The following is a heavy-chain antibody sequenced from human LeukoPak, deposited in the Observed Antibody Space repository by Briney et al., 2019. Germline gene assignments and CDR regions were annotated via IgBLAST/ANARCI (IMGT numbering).Heavy chain of an antibody. CDR2: ISYDGSNK. CDR3: AKDRRIAAAGKYYYYYYGMDV. V-gene: IGHV3-30*18. CDR1: GFTFSDYG. J-gene: IGHJ6*02. Sequence: GGSLRLSCAASGFTFSDYGMHWVRQAPGKGLEWVAVISYDGSNKYYADSVKGRFTISRDNSKNTLYLQMNSLRAEDTAVFYCAKDRRIAAAGKYYYYYYGMDVWGQGTTVTVSS. D-gene: IGHD6-13*01.